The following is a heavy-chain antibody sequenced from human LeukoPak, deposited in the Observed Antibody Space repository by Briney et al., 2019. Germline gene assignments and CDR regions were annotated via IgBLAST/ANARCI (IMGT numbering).Heavy chain of an antibody. J-gene: IGHJ4*02. Sequence: ETLSLTCTVSGGSISSYYWSWIRQPPGKGLGWMGYIYYSGSTNYNPSLKSRVTISVDTSKNQFSLKLSSVTAADTAVYYCASQSVEMAAGFDYWGQGTLVTVSS. CDR3: ASQSVEMAAGFDY. D-gene: IGHD5-24*01. CDR2: IYYSGST. CDR1: GGSISSYY. V-gene: IGHV4-59*08.